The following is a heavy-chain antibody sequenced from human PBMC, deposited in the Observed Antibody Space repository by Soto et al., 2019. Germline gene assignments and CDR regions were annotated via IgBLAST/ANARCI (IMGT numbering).Heavy chain of an antibody. J-gene: IGHJ6*03. V-gene: IGHV1-2*04. CDR3: ARDGAGCSSTSCGHYYYYYYMDV. CDR2: INPNSGGT. CDR1: GYTFTGYY. Sequence: EASVKVSCKASGYTFTGYYMHWVRQAPGQGLEWMGWINPNSGGTNYAQKFQGWVTMTRDTSISTAYMELSRLRSDDTAVYYCARDGAGCSSTSCGHYYYYYYMDVWGKGTTVTVSS. D-gene: IGHD2-2*01.